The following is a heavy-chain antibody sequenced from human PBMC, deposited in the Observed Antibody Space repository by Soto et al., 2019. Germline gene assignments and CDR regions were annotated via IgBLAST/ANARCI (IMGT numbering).Heavy chain of an antibody. J-gene: IGHJ4*02. CDR2: ISSSSSYI. Sequence: GGSLRLSCAASGFTFSSYSMNWVRQAPGKGLEWVSSISSSSSYIYYADSVKGRFTISRDNAKNSLYLQMNSLRAEDTAVHYCARISQQLILGFDYWGQGTLVTVSS. CDR1: GFTFSSYS. V-gene: IGHV3-21*01. CDR3: ARISQQLILGFDY. D-gene: IGHD6-13*01.